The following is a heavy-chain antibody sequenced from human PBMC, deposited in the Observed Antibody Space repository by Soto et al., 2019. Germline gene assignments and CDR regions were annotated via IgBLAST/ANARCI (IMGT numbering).Heavy chain of an antibody. Sequence: SETLSLTCTLSCGSISSYYWSWIRQPPGKGLEWIGYIYYSASTNYNPSLKSRVTISVDTSKSQCSLKLSSVAAADTAVYYCAIDNRIQLRYYYGMDVWGQGTTVTVSS. CDR1: CGSISSYY. D-gene: IGHD5-18*01. CDR3: AIDNRIQLRYYYGMDV. CDR2: IYYSAST. J-gene: IGHJ6*02. V-gene: IGHV4-59*01.